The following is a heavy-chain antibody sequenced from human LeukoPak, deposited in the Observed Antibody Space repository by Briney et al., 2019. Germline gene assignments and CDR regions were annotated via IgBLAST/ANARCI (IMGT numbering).Heavy chain of an antibody. D-gene: IGHD3-10*01. CDR2: ISYGGSNK. Sequence: GGSLRLSCAASGFTFSSYGMHWVRQAPGKGLEWVAVISYGGSNKYYADSVKGRFTISRDNSKNTLYLQMNSLRAEDTAVYYCAKRGYYGSGRYFDYWGQGTLVTVSS. V-gene: IGHV3-30*18. J-gene: IGHJ4*02. CDR3: AKRGYYGSGRYFDY. CDR1: GFTFSSYG.